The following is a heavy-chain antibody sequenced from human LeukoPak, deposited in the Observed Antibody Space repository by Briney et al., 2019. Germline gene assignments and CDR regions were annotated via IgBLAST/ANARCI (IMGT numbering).Heavy chain of an antibody. Sequence: SETLSLTCTASGGSISSDRFYWTWVRQPAGKGLEWIGRIKSSNTNYNPSLKSRVNISVDTSTNQFSLKLGSLTAADTAVYYCARVPDWTYVPDYWGQGTLVTVSS. CDR2: IKSSNT. J-gene: IGHJ4*02. D-gene: IGHD3-16*01. V-gene: IGHV4-61*02. CDR1: GGSISSDRFY. CDR3: ARVPDWTYVPDY.